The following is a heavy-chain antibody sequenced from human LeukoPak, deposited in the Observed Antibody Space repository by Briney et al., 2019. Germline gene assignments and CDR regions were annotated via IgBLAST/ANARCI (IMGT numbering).Heavy chain of an antibody. V-gene: IGHV3-7*04. J-gene: IGHJ6*02. D-gene: IGHD3-10*01. Sequence: GGSLRLSCAASGFTLSSYWMSWVRQAPGKGLEWVANINQDGSEKYYVESVEGRFTISRDNAKDSLYLQTNSLRAEDTAVYYCARDMEFGDYGMDVRGQGTTVTVSS. CDR1: GFTLSSYW. CDR2: INQDGSEK. CDR3: ARDMEFGDYGMDV.